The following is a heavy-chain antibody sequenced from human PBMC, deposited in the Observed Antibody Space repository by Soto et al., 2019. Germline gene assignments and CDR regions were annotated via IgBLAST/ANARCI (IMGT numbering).Heavy chain of an antibody. CDR2: ISGSGATT. Sequence: PGGSLRLSCAPSGFPFTTYAMNWVRQAPGKGLEWVSFISGSGATTYYADSVKGRFTISRDNYKNMLYLQMISLRAEDTAVYYCATDSPPVFQFSHAPWGQGTLVTVSS. V-gene: IGHV3-23*01. D-gene: IGHD2-21*01. CDR1: GFPFTTYA. J-gene: IGHJ5*02. CDR3: ATDSPPVFQFSHAP.